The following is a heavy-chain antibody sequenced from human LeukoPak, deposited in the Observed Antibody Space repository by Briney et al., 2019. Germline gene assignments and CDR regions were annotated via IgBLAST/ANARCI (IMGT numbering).Heavy chain of an antibody. Sequence: GESLKISCQTSGYSFTTYWIGWVRQLPGKGLEWMAIVYPGDSDTRYSPSFQGQVTISADKSIGTIYLQWRSLKASDTAMYYCARHRTKRSGTYGTLEIDFWGQGTLVTVSS. CDR1: GYSFTTYW. CDR2: VYPGDSDT. V-gene: IGHV5-51*01. J-gene: IGHJ4*02. D-gene: IGHD1-26*01. CDR3: ARHRTKRSGTYGTLEIDF.